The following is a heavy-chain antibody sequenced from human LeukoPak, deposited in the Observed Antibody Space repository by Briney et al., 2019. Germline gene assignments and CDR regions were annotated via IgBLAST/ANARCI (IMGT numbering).Heavy chain of an antibody. V-gene: IGHV1-2*02. J-gene: IGHJ4*02. CDR1: GYTFTDYY. CDR2: INPNSGGT. CDR3: ARARWQLVPYFDS. D-gene: IGHD6-6*01. Sequence: SVNVSCKASGYTFTDYYMHWVRQAPGQGLEWMGWINPNSGGTNFAQKFQGRVAMTRDTSISTAYLELGSLRSDDTAVYFCARARWQLVPYFDSWGQGTLVTVSS.